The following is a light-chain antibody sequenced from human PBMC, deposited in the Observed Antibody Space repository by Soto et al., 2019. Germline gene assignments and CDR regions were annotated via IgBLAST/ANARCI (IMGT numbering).Light chain of an antibody. J-gene: IGKJ2*01. Sequence: DIQMTQSPSTLSASVGARVTITCRASQSISSWLAWYQQKPGKAPNLQIYKASSLQSGVPSRFSGSGSGTEFTLTISGLQPDDFATYYCQQYNSYPYTFGQGTKLEI. CDR1: QSISSW. CDR2: KAS. V-gene: IGKV1-5*03. CDR3: QQYNSYPYT.